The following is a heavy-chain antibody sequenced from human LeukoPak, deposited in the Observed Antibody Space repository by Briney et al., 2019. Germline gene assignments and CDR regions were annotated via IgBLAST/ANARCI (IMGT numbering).Heavy chain of an antibody. V-gene: IGHV4-4*07. J-gene: IGHJ6*02. D-gene: IGHD3-9*01. CDR1: GGSISSYY. Sequence: SETLSLTCTASGGSISSYYWSWIRQPAGKGLEWIGRIYTSGSTNYNPSLKSRVTMSVDTAKNQFSLKLSSVTAADTAVYYCARDRRGRRYFDWSYYYYGMDVWGQGTTVAVSS. CDR2: IYTSGST. CDR3: ARDRRGRRYFDWSYYYYGMDV.